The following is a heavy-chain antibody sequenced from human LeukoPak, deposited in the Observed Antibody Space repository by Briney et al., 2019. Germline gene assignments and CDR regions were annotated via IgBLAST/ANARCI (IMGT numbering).Heavy chain of an antibody. CDR2: IYSGSST. Sequence: GGSLRLSCAASGLTVSSNYMSWVRQAPGKGLEWVSLIYSGSSTYYADSVKGRFTISRDKSKNTLYLQMSSLRVEDTAAYYCAMGAIVATIDYWGQGTLVTVSS. D-gene: IGHD5-12*01. CDR1: GLTVSSNY. J-gene: IGHJ4*02. V-gene: IGHV3-66*01. CDR3: AMGAIVATIDY.